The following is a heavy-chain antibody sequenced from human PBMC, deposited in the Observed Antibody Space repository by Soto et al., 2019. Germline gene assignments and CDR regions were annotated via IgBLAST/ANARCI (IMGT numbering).Heavy chain of an antibody. V-gene: IGHV3-49*03. J-gene: IGHJ5*02. CDR2: IRSKAYGGTT. Sequence: EVQLVESGGGLVQPGRSLRLSCTASGFTFGDYAMSWFRQAPGKGLEWVGFIRSKAYGGTTEYAASVKGRFTISRDDSKSIAYLQMNSLKTEDTAVYYCTRGGYYDFWSGYPSNSLNGFDPWGQGTLVTVSS. D-gene: IGHD3-3*01. CDR1: GFTFGDYA. CDR3: TRGGYYDFWSGYPSNSLNGFDP.